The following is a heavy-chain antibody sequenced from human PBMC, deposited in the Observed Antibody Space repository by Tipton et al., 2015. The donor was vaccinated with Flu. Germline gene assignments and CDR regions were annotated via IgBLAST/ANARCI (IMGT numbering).Heavy chain of an antibody. Sequence: TLSLTCTVSGGFVSSYYWAWIRQSPGKGLEWIGSIYYSGSTYYNPSLRSRVTISVDTSRDQFSLKLNSVTATDTAVYYCARHGPQGGDPNWFDPWGLGTLVTVSA. CDR3: ARHGPQGGDPNWFDP. CDR2: IYYSGST. V-gene: IGHV4-39*01. J-gene: IGHJ5*02. D-gene: IGHD2-21*02. CDR1: GGFVSSYY.